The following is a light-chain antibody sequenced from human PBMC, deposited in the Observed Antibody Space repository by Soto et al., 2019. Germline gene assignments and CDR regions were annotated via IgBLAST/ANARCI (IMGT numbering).Light chain of an antibody. CDR2: KAS. CDR3: LQYNVYPLT. V-gene: IGKV1-5*03. CDR1: QNINRW. Sequence: DIQMTQSPSTLSASVGDTVTITCRASQNINRWLAWYQQKPGKAPKLLIHKASTLESGVPSRFSGSASGPEFTLIISSLQPADFAGYVCLQYNVYPLTFGGGNKVETK. J-gene: IGKJ4*01.